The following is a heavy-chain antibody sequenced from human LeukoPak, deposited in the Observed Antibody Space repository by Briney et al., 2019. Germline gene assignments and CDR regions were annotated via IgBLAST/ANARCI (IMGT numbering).Heavy chain of an antibody. J-gene: IGHJ3*01. Sequence: PGRSLRLSCAASGFTFSSYGMHWVRQAPGKGLEWVAVIWYDGSNKCYADSVKGRFTISRDNSKNTLYLQMNSLRAEDTAIYYCATDAQLGSWGQGTMVTVSS. CDR3: ATDAQLGS. CDR2: IWYDGSNK. V-gene: IGHV3-33*01. CDR1: GFTFSSYG. D-gene: IGHD5-24*01.